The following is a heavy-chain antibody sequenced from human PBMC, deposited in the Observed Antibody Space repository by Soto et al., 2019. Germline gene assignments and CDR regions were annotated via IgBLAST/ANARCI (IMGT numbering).Heavy chain of an antibody. CDR3: ARIRGSWYPLYYYYGMDV. Sequence: SETLSLTCTVSGGSISSSSYYWGRIRQPPGKGLEWIGSIYYSGSTYYNPSLKSRVTISVDTSKNQFSLKLSSVTAADTAVYYCARIRGSWYPLYYYYGMDVWGQGTTVTVSS. V-gene: IGHV4-39*01. CDR2: IYYSGST. CDR1: GGSISSSSYY. D-gene: IGHD6-13*01. J-gene: IGHJ6*02.